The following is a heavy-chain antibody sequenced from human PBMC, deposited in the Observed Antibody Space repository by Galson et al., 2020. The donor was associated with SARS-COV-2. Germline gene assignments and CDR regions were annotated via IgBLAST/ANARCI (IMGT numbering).Heavy chain of an antibody. J-gene: IGHJ6*02. CDR1: GDSINDYY. D-gene: IGHD3-9*01. CDR2: VYPPGAT. V-gene: IGHV4-59*08. Sequence: SETLSLTCTVSGDSINDYYWTWIRQPPGKGLEWIGHVYPPGATSYSPSLKSRLDISVDTSNNQFSLTLSSVIAADTAVYYCARRKDGEYDIVTGWLRDSEYDDGFDFWGQGTTVTVSS. CDR3: ARRKDGEYDIVTGWLRDSEYDDGFDF.